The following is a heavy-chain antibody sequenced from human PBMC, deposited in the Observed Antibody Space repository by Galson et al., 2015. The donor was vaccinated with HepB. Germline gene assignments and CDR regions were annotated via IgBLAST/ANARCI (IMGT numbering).Heavy chain of an antibody. D-gene: IGHD3-10*01. CDR3: AKEPRGHQDLDY. Sequence: SLRLSCAAPGFTFSSYAMNWVRQAPGQGLEWVSSISVRAGYTFYADSVKGRFTISRDNSKNTLYLQMNSLRAEDTAVYYCAKEPRGHQDLDYWGQGTLVTVSS. CDR2: ISVRAGYT. J-gene: IGHJ4*02. CDR1: GFTFSSYA. V-gene: IGHV3-23*01.